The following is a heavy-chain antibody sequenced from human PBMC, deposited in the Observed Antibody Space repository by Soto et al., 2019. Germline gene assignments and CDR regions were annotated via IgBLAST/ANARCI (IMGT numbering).Heavy chain of an antibody. CDR2: IYYSGST. CDR3: ARDRHYYDSRGYPHDAFDI. Sequence: PSETLSLTCTVSGGSISSGGYYWSWIRRHPGKGLEWIGYIYYSGSTYYNPSLKSRVTISVDTSKNQFSLKLSSVTAADTAVYYCARDRHYYDSRGYPHDAFDIWGQGTMVTVSS. D-gene: IGHD3-22*01. J-gene: IGHJ3*02. V-gene: IGHV4-31*03. CDR1: GGSISSGGYY.